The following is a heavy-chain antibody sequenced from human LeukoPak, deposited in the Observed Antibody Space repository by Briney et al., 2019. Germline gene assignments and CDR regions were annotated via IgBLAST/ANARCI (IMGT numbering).Heavy chain of an antibody. Sequence: GGSLRLSCAASGFTFSSYCMDWVRQAPGKGLEWVAAIWYDGSNKHYADSVKGRFNIYRDNSKNTLYLQMTSLRAEDTAVYYCARDYYYDSSLAFDIWGQGTMVTVSS. J-gene: IGHJ3*02. CDR2: IWYDGSNK. V-gene: IGHV3-33*01. CDR1: GFTFSSYC. CDR3: ARDYYYDSSLAFDI. D-gene: IGHD3-22*01.